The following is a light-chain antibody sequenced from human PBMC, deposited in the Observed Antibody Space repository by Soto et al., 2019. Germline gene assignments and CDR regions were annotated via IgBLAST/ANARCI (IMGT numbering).Light chain of an antibody. CDR3: QQYYSALR. CDR1: QSVLYSSNNKNY. Sequence: DIVMTQSPDSLAVSLGERATINCKSSQSVLYSSNNKNYLAWYQQKPGQPPKLLIYWASTRESGVPDRFSHVGSGTDFTLTSSSLQAEDVAVYYCQQYYSALRFGGGPKVEIK. J-gene: IGKJ4*02. V-gene: IGKV4-1*01. CDR2: WAS.